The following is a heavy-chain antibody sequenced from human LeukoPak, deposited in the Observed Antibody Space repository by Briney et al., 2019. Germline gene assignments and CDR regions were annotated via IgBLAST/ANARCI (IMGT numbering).Heavy chain of an antibody. CDR3: ARDGPVACSSTSCYADYFDY. CDR2: ISSSGSTI. D-gene: IGHD2-2*01. J-gene: IGHJ4*02. Sequence: GSLRLSCAASGFTFSSYEMNWVRQAPGKGLEWVSYISSSGSTIYYADSVKGRFTISRDNAKNSLYLQMNSLRAEDTAVYYCARDGPVACSSTSCYADYFDYWGQGTLVTVSS. V-gene: IGHV3-48*03. CDR1: GFTFSSYE.